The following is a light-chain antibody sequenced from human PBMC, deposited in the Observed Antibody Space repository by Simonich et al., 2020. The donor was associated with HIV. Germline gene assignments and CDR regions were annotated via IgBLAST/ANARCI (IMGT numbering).Light chain of an antibody. CDR1: QSISTW. J-gene: IGKJ5*01. CDR3: QQLNSYRT. V-gene: IGKV1-5*03. CDR2: KAS. Sequence: DIQMTQSPSTLSASVGDRVTISCRASQSISTWLAWFQQKPGKAPKLLIYKASTLESGIPSRFSGSGSGTEFTLTISSLQPDDFATYYCQQLNSYRTFGQGTRLEIK.